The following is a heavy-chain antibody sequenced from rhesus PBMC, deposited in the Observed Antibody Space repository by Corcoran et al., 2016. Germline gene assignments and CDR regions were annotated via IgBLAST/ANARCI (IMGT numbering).Heavy chain of an antibody. CDR3: ATRSGNSDYYGLDS. Sequence: QVQLQESGPGLVKPSETLSLICTVSGGSISGYCWNWIRHPPWKGQEWIGKICGDGTTTNYHPSLKSRVTLSADTSNNQVSLKLGSVTAADTAVYYCATRSGNSDYYGLDSWGHGVVVTVSS. CDR1: GGSISGYC. V-gene: IGHV4S11*01. J-gene: IGHJ6*01. D-gene: IGHD1-44*01. CDR2: ICGDGTTT.